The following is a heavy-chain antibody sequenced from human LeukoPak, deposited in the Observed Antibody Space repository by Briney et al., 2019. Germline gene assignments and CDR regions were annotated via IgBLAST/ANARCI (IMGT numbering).Heavy chain of an antibody. V-gene: IGHV3-23*01. Sequence: GGSLRLSCAASGFTFSTYAMSWVRQAPGKGLEWVSTISGDGGTTYYADSVKGRFTISRDNSKNKLYLQMNSLRVEDTAVYYCAKPPPDSSSWLFDYWGQGTLVTVSS. CDR3: AKPPPDSSSWLFDY. CDR2: ISGDGGTT. J-gene: IGHJ4*02. CDR1: GFTFSTYA. D-gene: IGHD6-13*01.